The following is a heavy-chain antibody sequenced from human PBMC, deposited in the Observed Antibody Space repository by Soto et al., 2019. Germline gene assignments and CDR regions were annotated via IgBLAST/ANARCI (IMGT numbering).Heavy chain of an antibody. D-gene: IGHD6-13*01. CDR1: GFSFSHYG. CDR2: ISYDGSHK. V-gene: IGHV3-30*03. CDR3: ARDREREQLGYYGVDV. Sequence: QVQVVESGGGVVQPGRSLRLSCVASGFSFSHYGMQWVRQAPGKGLEWVAVISYDGSHKYYGDSVTGRFTISRDNSKNTLYLQMNSLRHDDRALYFCARDREREQLGYYGVDVW. J-gene: IGHJ6*01.